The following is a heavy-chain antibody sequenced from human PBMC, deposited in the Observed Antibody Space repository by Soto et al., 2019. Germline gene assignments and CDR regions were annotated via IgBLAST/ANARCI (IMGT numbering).Heavy chain of an antibody. D-gene: IGHD5-18*01. Sequence: GASVKVSCKASGGTFSSYAISWVRQAPGQGLEWMGGIIPIFGTANYAQKFQGRVTITADESTSTAYMELSSLRSEDTAVYYCARDYPVKRGYSYGLPGYWGQGTLVTVSS. CDR1: GGTFSSYA. CDR2: IIPIFGTA. J-gene: IGHJ4*02. V-gene: IGHV1-69*13. CDR3: ARDYPVKRGYSYGLPGY.